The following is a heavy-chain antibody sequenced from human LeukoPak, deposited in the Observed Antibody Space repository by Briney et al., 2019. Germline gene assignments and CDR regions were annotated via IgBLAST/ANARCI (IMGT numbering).Heavy chain of an antibody. CDR3: ARDAVRFLEWLPFPYYYYYMDV. D-gene: IGHD3-3*01. V-gene: IGHV3-74*01. CDR2: INSDGSST. J-gene: IGHJ6*03. Sequence: GGSLRLSCAASGFTFSSYWMHWVRQAPGKGLAWVSRINSDGSSTSYADSAKGRFTISRDNAKNTLYLQMNSLRAEDTAVYYCARDAVRFLEWLPFPYYYYYMDVWGKGTTVTVSS. CDR1: GFTFSSYW.